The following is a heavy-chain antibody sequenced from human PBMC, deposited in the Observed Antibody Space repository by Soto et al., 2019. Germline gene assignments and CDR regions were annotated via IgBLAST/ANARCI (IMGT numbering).Heavy chain of an antibody. J-gene: IGHJ4*02. Sequence: QVQLVQSGAEEKKPGASVKVSCKASGYTFTGYAMHWVRQAPGQRLEWMGWINAGNGNTKYSQKFQGRVTNTRDTSASTAYMELSSLRSEDTAVYYCARAVAVAADFDYWGQGTLVTVSS. V-gene: IGHV1-3*05. CDR3: ARAVAVAADFDY. CDR1: GYTFTGYA. D-gene: IGHD6-19*01. CDR2: INAGNGNT.